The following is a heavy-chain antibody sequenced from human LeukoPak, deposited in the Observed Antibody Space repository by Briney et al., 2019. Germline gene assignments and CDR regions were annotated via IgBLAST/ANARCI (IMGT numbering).Heavy chain of an antibody. CDR3: ARGGIAVAGSNWFDP. CDR2: INPNSGGT. D-gene: IGHD6-19*01. Sequence: ASVKVSCKTSGYNLTAYHMHWVRQAPGQGLEWMGWINPNSGGTNYAQKLQGRVTMTTDTSTSTAYMELRSLRSDDTAVYYCARGGIAVAGSNWFDPWGQGTLVTVSS. CDR1: GYNLTAYH. V-gene: IGHV1-2*02. J-gene: IGHJ5*02.